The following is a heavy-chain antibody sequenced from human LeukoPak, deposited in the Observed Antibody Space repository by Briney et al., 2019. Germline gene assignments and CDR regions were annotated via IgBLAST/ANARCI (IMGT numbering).Heavy chain of an antibody. CDR1: GFTFSSYA. CDR2: ISGSGGST. Sequence: PGGSLRLSCVASGFTFSSYAMSWVRQAPGKGLEWVSAISGSGGSTYYADSVKGRFTISRDSSKKTLYLQMNSLRAEDTAVYYRAKDPASGDRLGYWGQGTLVTVSS. J-gene: IGHJ4*02. CDR3: AKDPASGDRLGY. D-gene: IGHD2-21*02. V-gene: IGHV3-23*01.